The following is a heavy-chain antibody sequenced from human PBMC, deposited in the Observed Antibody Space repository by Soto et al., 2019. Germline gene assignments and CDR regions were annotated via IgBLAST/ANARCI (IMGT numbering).Heavy chain of an antibody. Sequence: SLRLSCAASGFTFSSYGMHWVRQAPGKGLEWVAVISYDGSNKYYADSVKGRFTISRDNSKNTLYLQMNSLRAEDTAVYYCAKGPGIAVIGYWGQGTLVTVSS. J-gene: IGHJ4*02. CDR1: GFTFSSYG. D-gene: IGHD6-19*01. CDR2: ISYDGSNK. V-gene: IGHV3-30*18. CDR3: AKGPGIAVIGY.